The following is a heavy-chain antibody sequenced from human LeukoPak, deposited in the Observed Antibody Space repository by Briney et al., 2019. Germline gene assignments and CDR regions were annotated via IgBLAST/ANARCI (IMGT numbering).Heavy chain of an antibody. CDR2: INTSGSS. CDR3: ARSMYSGSYPFDY. J-gene: IGHJ4*02. V-gene: IGHV4-4*07. CDR1: GGSISSYY. Sequence: SETLSLTCTVSGGSISSYYWSWIRQPAGKGLEWIGRINTSGSSNYNPSLRSRVTMSVDTSKNQFSLSLSSVTAADTAVYYCARSMYSGSYPFDYWGQGTLVTVSS. D-gene: IGHD1-26*01.